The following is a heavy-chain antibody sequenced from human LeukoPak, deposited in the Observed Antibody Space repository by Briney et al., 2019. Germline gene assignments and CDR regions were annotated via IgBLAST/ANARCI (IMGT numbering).Heavy chain of an antibody. J-gene: IGHJ4*02. V-gene: IGHV4-30-4*07. D-gene: IGHD4-23*01. CDR1: GGSISSGGYS. CDR2: IYYSGST. CDR3: ARVKWDDGGNSEVSFFDY. Sequence: SETLSLTCAVSGGSISSGGYSWSWIRQPPGKGLEWIGYIYYSGSTYYNPSLKSRVTISVDTSKNQFSLKLSSVTAADTAVYYCARVKWDDGGNSEVSFFDYWGQGTLVTVSS.